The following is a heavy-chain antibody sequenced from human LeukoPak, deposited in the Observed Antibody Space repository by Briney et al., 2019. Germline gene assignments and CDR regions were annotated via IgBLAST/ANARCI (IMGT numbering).Heavy chain of an antibody. CDR2: IYYSGST. Sequence: SETLSLTCTVSGGSISSSSYYWGWIRQPPGKGLEWIGSIYYSGSTNYNPSLKSRVTISVNTSKNQFSLKLSSVTAADTAVYYCARGGSIAVAPFDYWGQGTLVTVSS. D-gene: IGHD6-19*01. CDR3: ARGGSIAVAPFDY. J-gene: IGHJ4*02. CDR1: GGSISSSSYY. V-gene: IGHV4-39*07.